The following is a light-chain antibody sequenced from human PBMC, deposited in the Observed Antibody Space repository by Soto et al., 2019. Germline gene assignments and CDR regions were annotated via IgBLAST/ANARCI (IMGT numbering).Light chain of an antibody. J-gene: IGLJ1*01. V-gene: IGLV1-40*01. CDR2: RNS. Sequence: QSVLTQPPSVSGAPGQRVTISCTGSSSNIGAGYDVHWYQQLPGTAPKLLIYRNSNRPSGVPDRFSGSKSGTSASLAITGLQAEDEADYYCQSCDSSLSGSGVFGTGTKVNVL. CDR3: QSCDSSLSGSGV. CDR1: SSNIGAGYD.